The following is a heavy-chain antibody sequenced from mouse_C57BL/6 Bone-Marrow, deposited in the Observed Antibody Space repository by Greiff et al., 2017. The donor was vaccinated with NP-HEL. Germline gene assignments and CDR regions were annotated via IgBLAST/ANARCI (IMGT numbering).Heavy chain of an antibody. D-gene: IGHD2-1*01. CDR1: GYTFTSYW. V-gene: IGHV1-64*01. CDR2: IHPNSGSN. Sequence: QVQLKESGAELVKPGASVKLSCKASGYTFTSYWMHWVKQRPGQGLEWIGMIHPNSGSNNYNEKFKSKATLTVDKSSSTAYMQLSSLTSEDSAVYYCARDYYGNYVGAMDYWGQGTSVTVSS. CDR3: ARDYYGNYVGAMDY. J-gene: IGHJ4*01.